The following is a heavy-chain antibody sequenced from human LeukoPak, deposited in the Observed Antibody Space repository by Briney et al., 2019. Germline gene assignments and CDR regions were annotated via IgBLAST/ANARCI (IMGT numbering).Heavy chain of an antibody. Sequence: SETLSLTCAVYGGSFSGYYWSWIRQPPGKGLEWIGEINHSGSTNYNPSLKSRVTISVDTSKNQFSLKLSSVTAADTAVYYCARHPQWLVPPFDYWGQGTLVTVSS. V-gene: IGHV4-34*01. D-gene: IGHD6-19*01. CDR3: ARHPQWLVPPFDY. CDR1: GGSFSGYY. J-gene: IGHJ4*02. CDR2: INHSGST.